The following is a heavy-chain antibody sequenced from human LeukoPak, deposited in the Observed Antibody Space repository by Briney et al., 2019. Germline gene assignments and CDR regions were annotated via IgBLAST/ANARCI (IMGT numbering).Heavy chain of an antibody. J-gene: IGHJ4*02. CDR2: IYPGDSDT. Sequence: GESLKISCKGSGYGFTSYWIGWVRQMPGKGLEWMGIIYPGDSDTRYSPSFQGQVTISADKSISTAYLQWSSLKASDTAMYYCASGSGGSRWNLLRYFDYWGQGALVTVSS. D-gene: IGHD1-26*01. V-gene: IGHV5-51*01. CDR1: GYGFTSYW. CDR3: ASGSGGSRWNLLRYFDY.